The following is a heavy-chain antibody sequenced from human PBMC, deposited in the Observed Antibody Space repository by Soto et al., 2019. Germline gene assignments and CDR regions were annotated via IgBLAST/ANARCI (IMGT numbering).Heavy chain of an antibody. D-gene: IGHD3-22*01. CDR3: AKSPGMYYYDSSGYYHYDY. Sequence: GGSLRLSCAVSGFTFSNYWMSWVRQAPGKGLEWVANIKQDGSEKNYVDSVEGRFTISRDNAKNSLYLQMNSLRAEDTAVYYCAKSPGMYYYDSSGYYHYDYWGQGTLVTVSS. CDR2: IKQDGSEK. V-gene: IGHV3-7*02. J-gene: IGHJ4*02. CDR1: GFTFSNYW.